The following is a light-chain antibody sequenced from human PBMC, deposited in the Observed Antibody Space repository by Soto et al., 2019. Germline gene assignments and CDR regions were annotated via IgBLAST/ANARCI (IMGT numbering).Light chain of an antibody. CDR1: QSVNSNY. CDR3: QQDDSTPPT. Sequence: EIVLTQSPGTLSLSPGERATLSCRASQSVNSNYLAWYQRKPGQAPRLLIYGASNRATDIPYRFSASGSGTDVTLTITKLEAEDFAVYYCQQDDSTPPTFGQGTTVDVK. V-gene: IGKV3-20*01. J-gene: IGKJ1*01. CDR2: GAS.